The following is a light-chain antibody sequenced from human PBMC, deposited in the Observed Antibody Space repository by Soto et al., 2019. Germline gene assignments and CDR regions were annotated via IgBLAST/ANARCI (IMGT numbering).Light chain of an antibody. CDR1: SSDVGGHDY. CDR2: EVR. V-gene: IGLV2-14*01. CDR3: SSYSSTTLV. J-gene: IGLJ1*01. Sequence: QSALAQPASVSGSPGQSITISCTGTSSDVGGHDYVSWYQQHPGKVPKLIIYEVRNRPSGVSNRFSGSKSGNTASLTISGLQAEDEADYYCSSYSSTTLVFGTGTKVTVL.